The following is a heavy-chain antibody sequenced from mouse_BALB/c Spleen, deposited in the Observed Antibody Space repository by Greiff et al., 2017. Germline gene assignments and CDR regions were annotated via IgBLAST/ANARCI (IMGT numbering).Heavy chain of an antibody. CDR2: ISYSGST. CDR1: GYSITSDYA. D-gene: IGHD4-1*01. V-gene: IGHV3-2*02. Sequence: EVKLVESGPGLVKPSQSLSLTCTVTGYSITSDYAWNWIRQFPGNKLEWMGYISYSGSTSYNPSLKSRISITRDTSKNQFFLQLNSVTTEDTATYYCARFWAYAMDYWGQGTSVTVSS. J-gene: IGHJ4*01. CDR3: ARFWAYAMDY.